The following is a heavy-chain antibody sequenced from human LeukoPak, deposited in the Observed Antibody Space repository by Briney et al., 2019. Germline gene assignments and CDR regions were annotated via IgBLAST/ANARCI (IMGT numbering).Heavy chain of an antibody. CDR1: GFSCKSVS. Sequence: SLTLSYAATGFSCKSVSMKVVRQSPKKGLEWVSYISSSSSTSTISYADSVRGRFTISRDNAKNSLYLQMISLRDEDTAVYYCARAGGLLWFGEVLESSDAFHIWGQGTMVTVSS. CDR2: ISSSSSTSTI. V-gene: IGHV3-48*02. J-gene: IGHJ3*02. CDR3: ARAGGLLWFGEVLESSDAFHI. D-gene: IGHD3-10*01.